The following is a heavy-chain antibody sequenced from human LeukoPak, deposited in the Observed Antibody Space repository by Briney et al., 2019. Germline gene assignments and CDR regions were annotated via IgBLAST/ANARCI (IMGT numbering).Heavy chain of an antibody. D-gene: IGHD3-9*01. CDR2: IRYDGSNK. CDR3: ANAGILTGSPPTWYMDV. Sequence: GGSLRLSCAASGFTFSSYGMHWVRQAPGKGLEWVAFIRYDGSNKYYADSVKGRFTISRDNSKNTLYLQVNSLRAEDTAVYYCANAGILTGSPPTWYMDVWGKGTTVTISS. V-gene: IGHV3-30*02. CDR1: GFTFSSYG. J-gene: IGHJ6*03.